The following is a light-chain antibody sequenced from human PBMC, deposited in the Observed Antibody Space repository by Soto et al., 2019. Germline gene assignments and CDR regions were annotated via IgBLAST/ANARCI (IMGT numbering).Light chain of an antibody. J-gene: IGKJ4*01. CDR2: AAS. V-gene: IGKV1-9*01. CDR3: QKYDGVPLT. Sequence: DIQLTQSPSFLSASVGDRVTITCRASQGISSYLAWYQQKPGKAPELLIYAASTLQSGVPSRFSGSGSGTDFTLTISSLQPEDSATYYCQKYDGVPLTFGGGTKVEI. CDR1: QGISSY.